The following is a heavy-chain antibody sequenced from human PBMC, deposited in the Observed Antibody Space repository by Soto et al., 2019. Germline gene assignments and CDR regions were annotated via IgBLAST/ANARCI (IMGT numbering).Heavy chain of an antibody. CDR2: IYYSGST. V-gene: IGHV4-59*08. D-gene: IGHD1-26*01. CDR1: GGSISSYY. CDR3: ARRYGSAIDY. J-gene: IGHJ4*02. Sequence: QVQLQESGPGLVKPSETLSLTCIVSGGSISSYYWSWIRQPPGKGLEWIGYIYYSGSTNYNPSLKSRVTISVDTSKNQFSLKLSSVTAADTAVYYCARRYGSAIDYWGQGTLVTVSS.